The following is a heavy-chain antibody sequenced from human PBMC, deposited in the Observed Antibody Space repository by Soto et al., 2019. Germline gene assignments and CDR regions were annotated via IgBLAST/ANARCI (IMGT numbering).Heavy chain of an antibody. J-gene: IGHJ6*02. D-gene: IGHD2-2*01. Sequence: QLQLVQSGAEVKKPGSAVKVSCKASGGTFREYAISWVRQAPGQGLEWLGGIITIFATINYAQNFQGRVTITADKSTSTAYMEVSSLRAGDTAVYYCGRGYCTSTTCEDYYVMDVWGQGTTVTVTS. CDR2: IITIFATI. V-gene: IGHV1-69*06. CDR3: GRGYCTSTTCEDYYVMDV. CDR1: GGTFREYA.